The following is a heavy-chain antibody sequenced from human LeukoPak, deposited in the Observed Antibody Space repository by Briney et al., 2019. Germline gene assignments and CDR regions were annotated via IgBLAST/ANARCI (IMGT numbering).Heavy chain of an antibody. Sequence: GGSLRLSCAASGFTFSSYSMNWVRQAPGKGLEWVSSISSSSSFIYYADSVMDRFTISKDNAKNSLYLQMNSLRAEDTAVYYCARDRLVTVFDYWGQGTLVTVSS. CDR1: GFTFSSYS. CDR3: ARDRLVTVFDY. V-gene: IGHV3-21*01. CDR2: ISSSSSFI. D-gene: IGHD4-23*01. J-gene: IGHJ4*02.